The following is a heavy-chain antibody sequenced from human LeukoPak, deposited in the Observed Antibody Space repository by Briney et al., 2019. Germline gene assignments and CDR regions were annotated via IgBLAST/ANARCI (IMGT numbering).Heavy chain of an antibody. CDR1: GFTFSSYE. Sequence: QPGGSLRLSCAASGFTFSSYEMNWVRQAPGKGLEWVSYISSSGSTIYYADSVKGRFTISRDNSKNTLYLQMNSLRAEDTAVYYCAKVWFGDIDAFDIWGQGTMVTVSS. J-gene: IGHJ3*02. CDR3: AKVWFGDIDAFDI. CDR2: ISSSGSTI. V-gene: IGHV3-48*03. D-gene: IGHD3-10*01.